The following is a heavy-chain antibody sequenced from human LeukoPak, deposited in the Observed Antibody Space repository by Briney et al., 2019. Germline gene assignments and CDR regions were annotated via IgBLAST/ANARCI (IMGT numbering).Heavy chain of an antibody. CDR2: INPNSGDT. CDR3: ARDRVGYCSGGSCYPNWFDP. D-gene: IGHD2-15*01. J-gene: IGHJ5*02. CDR1: GYTFTGYY. Sequence: GASVKVSCKASGYTFTGYYMHWVRHAPGQGLEWMGWINPNSGDTNYAQKFQGRVTMTRDTSISTAYMELSRLRSDDTAVYYCARDRVGYCSGGSCYPNWFDPWGQGTLVTVSS. V-gene: IGHV1-2*02.